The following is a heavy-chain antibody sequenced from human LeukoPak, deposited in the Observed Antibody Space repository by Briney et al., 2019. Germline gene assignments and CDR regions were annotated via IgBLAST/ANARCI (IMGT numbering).Heavy chain of an antibody. CDR3: ARGGIITSYAFEI. CDR2: ISTTSSYI. CDR1: GFSFSTYA. Sequence: PGGSLRLSCAASGFSFSTYAISWVRQAPGKGLVWASCISTTSSYIFYADSVRGRFTISRDNAKNSLYLQMDSLRAEDTAVYYCARGGIITSYAFEIWGQGTMVTVSS. V-gene: IGHV3-21*01. J-gene: IGHJ3*02. D-gene: IGHD1-26*01.